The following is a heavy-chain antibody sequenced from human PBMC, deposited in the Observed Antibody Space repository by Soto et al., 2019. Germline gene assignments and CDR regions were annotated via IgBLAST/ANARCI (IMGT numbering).Heavy chain of an antibody. CDR1: GFSFTNIG. D-gene: IGHD2-2*01. Sequence: QVQLVQSGAEVKKPGASVWVSCKASGFSFTNIGIHWVRQASGQGLEWVGWINSDSGDTVFVQTFQDRASMTRNTYINLAYLEVSGLRVEDTSVYYGATGRGGPAVGGLDRWGQGTLFIFSS. J-gene: IGHJ5*02. CDR3: ATGRGGPAVGGLDR. V-gene: IGHV1-8*02. CDR2: INSDSGDT.